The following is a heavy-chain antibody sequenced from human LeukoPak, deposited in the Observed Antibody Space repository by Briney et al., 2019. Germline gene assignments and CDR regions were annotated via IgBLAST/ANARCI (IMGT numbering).Heavy chain of an antibody. V-gene: IGHV2-5*01. CDR2: IYWNDDK. D-gene: IGHD3-22*01. Sequence: SGPTLVNPTQTLTLTCTFSGFSLSTSGVGVGWIRQPPGNALEWLALIYWNDDKRYSPSLKSRLTITKDTSKNQVVLTMTNMDPVDTATYYCAHRKGDYDSSGFYYYYYGMDVWGQGTTVTVSS. CDR3: AHRKGDYDSSGFYYYYYGMDV. CDR1: GFSLSTSGVG. J-gene: IGHJ6*02.